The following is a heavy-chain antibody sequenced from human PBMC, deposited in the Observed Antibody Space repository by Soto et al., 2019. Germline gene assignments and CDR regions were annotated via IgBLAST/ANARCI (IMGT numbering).Heavy chain of an antibody. CDR1: GGSISSSSYY. D-gene: IGHD1-1*01. CDR2: IYYSGST. J-gene: IGHJ4*02. CDR3: ARTARPGTSTTLLFDY. Sequence: SETLSLTCTVSGGSISSSSYYWGWIRQPPGKGLEWIGSIYYSGSTYYNPSLKSRVTISVDTSKNQFSLKLSSVTTADTAVYYCARTARPGTSTTLLFDYWGQGTLVTVSS. V-gene: IGHV4-39*01.